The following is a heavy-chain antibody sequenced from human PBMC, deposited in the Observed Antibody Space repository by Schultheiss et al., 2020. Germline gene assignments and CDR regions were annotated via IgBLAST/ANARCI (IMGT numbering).Heavy chain of an antibody. J-gene: IGHJ3*02. D-gene: IGHD3-22*01. Sequence: GGSLRLSCAASGFTFSSYAMHWVRQAPGKGLEWVSAISGSGGSTYYADSVKGRFTISRDNSKNTLYLQMNSLRAEDTAVYYCAKDWSSSGYYYSPIDIWGQGTMVTVSS. V-gene: IGHV3-23*01. CDR2: ISGSGGST. CDR1: GFTFSSYA. CDR3: AKDWSSSGYYYSPIDI.